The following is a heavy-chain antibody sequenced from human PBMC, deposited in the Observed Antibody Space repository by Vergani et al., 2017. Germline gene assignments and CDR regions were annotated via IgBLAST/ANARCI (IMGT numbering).Heavy chain of an antibody. V-gene: IGHV4-38-2*02. CDR1: GYSISSGYY. D-gene: IGHD6-6*01. CDR3: ARVASIAARPPFDY. Sequence: QVQLQESGPGLVKPSETLSLTCTVSGYSISSGYYWGWIRQPPGKGLEWIRSISHSGSTHYNQSLKSRVTISVDTSKNQFSLKLSSVTAADTAVYYCARVASIAARPPFDYWGQGTLVTVSS. CDR2: ISHSGST. J-gene: IGHJ4*02.